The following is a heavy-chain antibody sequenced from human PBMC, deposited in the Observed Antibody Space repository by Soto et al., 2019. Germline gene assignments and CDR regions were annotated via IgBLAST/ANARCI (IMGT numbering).Heavy chain of an antibody. CDR1: GYTFTSYA. CDR3: ARSIVVVTALDY. J-gene: IGHJ4*02. D-gene: IGHD2-21*02. CDR2: INAGNGNT. V-gene: IGHV1-3*05. Sequence: QVQLVQSGAEEKKPGASVKVSCKASGYTFTSYAMHWVLQAPGQRLEWMGWINAGNGNTKYSQKFQGRVTITRDTSASTAYMELGSLRSDDTAVYYLARSIVVVTALDYWGQGTLVTVSS.